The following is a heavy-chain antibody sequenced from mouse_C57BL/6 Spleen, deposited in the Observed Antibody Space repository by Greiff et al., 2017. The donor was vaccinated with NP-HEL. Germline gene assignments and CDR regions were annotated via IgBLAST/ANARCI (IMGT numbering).Heavy chain of an antibody. CDR2: IDPGDGGT. CDR1: GYTFTSYW. J-gene: IGHJ2*01. V-gene: IGHV1-53*01. Sequence: QVQLQQSGAELVKPGASVKLSCKASGYTFTSYWMHWVKQRPEQGLEWIGSIDPGDGGTNYTAKFKGKATLTEDKSSSTAYLQLSSLTSEDAAVYYCAGEVYALDYWGQGTTVTVSS. CDR3: AGEVYALDY. D-gene: IGHD1-1*01.